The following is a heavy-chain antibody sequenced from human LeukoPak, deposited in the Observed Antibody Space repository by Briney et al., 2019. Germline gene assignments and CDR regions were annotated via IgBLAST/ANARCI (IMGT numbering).Heavy chain of an antibody. D-gene: IGHD4-17*01. J-gene: IGHJ4*02. V-gene: IGHV1-69*04. CDR2: IIPILGIA. Sequence: SVKVSCKASGGTFSSYAISWVRQAPGQGLEWMGRIIPILGIANYAQKFQGRVTITADKSTSTAYMELSSLRSEDTAVYYCARDPSNRDYGDYLDYWGQGTLVTVSS. CDR3: ARDPSNRDYGDYLDY. CDR1: GGTFSSYA.